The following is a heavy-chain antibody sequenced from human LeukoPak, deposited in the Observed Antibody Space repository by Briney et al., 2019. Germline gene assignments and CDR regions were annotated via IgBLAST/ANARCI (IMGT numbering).Heavy chain of an antibody. CDR3: AKDRTNFFYYLDV. CDR1: GFTFGSYA. CDR2: ISGSGGST. V-gene: IGHV3-23*01. J-gene: IGHJ6*03. Sequence: GGSLRLSCAASGFTFGSYAMSWVRQAPGKGLEWVSAISGSGGSTYYADSVKGRFTISRDNSKNTLYLQMHNPRAEDTAIYYCAKDRTNFFYYLDVWGTGTTVIVSS.